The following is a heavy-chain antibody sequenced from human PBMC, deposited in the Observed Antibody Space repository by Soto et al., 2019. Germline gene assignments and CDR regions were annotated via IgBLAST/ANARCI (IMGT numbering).Heavy chain of an antibody. CDR3: ARDALYCSSSSCPSPDAFDI. Sequence: ASVKVSCKASGYTLTSYVIAWVRQAPGQRLEWMGWINAGNGNTKYSQKFQGRVTMTTDTPTSTAYMELRSLRSDDTAAYYCARDALYCSSSSCPSPDAFDIWGQGTMVTVSS. CDR2: INAGNGNT. CDR1: GYTLTSYV. D-gene: IGHD2-2*01. J-gene: IGHJ3*02. V-gene: IGHV1-18*01.